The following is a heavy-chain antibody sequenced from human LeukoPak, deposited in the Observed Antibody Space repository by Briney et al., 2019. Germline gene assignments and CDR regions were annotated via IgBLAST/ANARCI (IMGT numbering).Heavy chain of an antibody. CDR3: ARGRGYYYDFDV. Sequence: SXTLSLACTVSGGSVNNSYYWSWIRPPAGKGLEWIGRIYTSGSTNYNPSLKSRVTMSVDTSKTQFSLKVTSVTAADTAVYYCARGRGYYYDFDVWGKGTTVTVSS. CDR1: GGSVNNSYY. J-gene: IGHJ6*03. D-gene: IGHD3-10*01. CDR2: IYTSGST. V-gene: IGHV4-4*07.